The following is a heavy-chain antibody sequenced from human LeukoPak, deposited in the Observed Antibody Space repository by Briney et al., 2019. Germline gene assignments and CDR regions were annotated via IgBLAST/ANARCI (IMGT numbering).Heavy chain of an antibody. J-gene: IGHJ4*02. CDR3: AKVPITVTRNFDY. CDR2: ISGSGGNT. Sequence: GGSLRLSCAASGFTFSNYVMSWVRQAPGKVLEWVSSISGSGGNTYYADSVKGRFTISRDNSKNTLYLQMNSLRAEDTAVYYCAKVPITVTRNFDYWGQGTLVTVSS. CDR1: GFTFSNYV. D-gene: IGHD4-17*01. V-gene: IGHV3-23*01.